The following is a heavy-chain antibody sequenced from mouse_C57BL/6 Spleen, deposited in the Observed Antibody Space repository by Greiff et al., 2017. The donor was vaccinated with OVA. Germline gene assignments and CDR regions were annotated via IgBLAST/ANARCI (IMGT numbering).Heavy chain of an antibody. Sequence: VQLQQPGAELVMPGASVKLSCKASGYTFTSYWMHWVKQRPGQGLEWIGEIDPSDSYTNYNQKFKGKSTLTVDKSSSTAYMQLSSLTSEASAVYYVARWLDSSGSAWFAYWGQGTLVTVSA. D-gene: IGHD3-2*02. J-gene: IGHJ3*01. CDR1: GYTFTSYW. CDR3: ARWLDSSGSAWFAY. CDR2: IDPSDSYT. V-gene: IGHV1-69*01.